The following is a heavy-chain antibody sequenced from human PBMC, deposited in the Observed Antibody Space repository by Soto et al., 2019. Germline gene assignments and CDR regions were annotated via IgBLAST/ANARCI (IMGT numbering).Heavy chain of an antibody. CDR1: GGSISNSNYY. CDR3: ARQIYDFVWGTYRPFYFDY. Sequence: SETLSLTCTVSGGSISNSNYYWCWIRKPPGEGLEWIGSIYYSGSTYYNPSLKSRVTISVDTSKNQFSLNLRSVTAADTAVYYCARQIYDFVWGTYRPFYFDYWGQGTLVTVSS. V-gene: IGHV4-39*01. D-gene: IGHD3-16*02. J-gene: IGHJ4*02. CDR2: IYYSGST.